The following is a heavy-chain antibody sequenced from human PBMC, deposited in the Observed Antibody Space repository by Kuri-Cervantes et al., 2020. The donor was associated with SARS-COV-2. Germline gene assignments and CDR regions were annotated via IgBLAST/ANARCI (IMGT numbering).Heavy chain of an antibody. V-gene: IGHV4-39*07. CDR2: IYYSGST. CDR3: ARALVTMVRGVRGWFDP. J-gene: IGHJ5*02. CDR1: GGSISSSSYY. Sequence: SETLSLTCTVSGGSISSSSYYWGWIRQPPGKGLEWIGSIYYSGSTYYNPSLKSRVTVSVDTSKNQFSLKLSSVTAADTAVYYCARALVTMVRGVRGWFDPWGQGTLVTVSS. D-gene: IGHD3-10*01.